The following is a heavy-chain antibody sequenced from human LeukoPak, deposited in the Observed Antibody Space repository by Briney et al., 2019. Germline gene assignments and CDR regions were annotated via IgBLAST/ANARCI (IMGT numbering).Heavy chain of an antibody. CDR2: IRSKAYGGTT. D-gene: IGHD5-12*01. V-gene: IGHV3-49*04. CDR3: TRRVATMGHFDY. Sequence: GGSLRLSCTASGFAFGDYAMSWVRQAPGKGLEWVGFIRSKAYGGTTEYAASVKGRFTISRDDSKSIAYLQMNSLKTEDTAVYYCTRRVATMGHFDYWGQGTLVTVSS. CDR1: GFAFGDYA. J-gene: IGHJ4*02.